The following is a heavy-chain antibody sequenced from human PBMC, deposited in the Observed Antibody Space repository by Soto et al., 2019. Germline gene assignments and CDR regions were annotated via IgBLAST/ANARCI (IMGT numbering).Heavy chain of an antibody. CDR2: TIPLLNVA. V-gene: IGHV1-69*02. J-gene: IGHJ4*02. Sequence: SVKVSCKASGGTFSTSTFTWVRQAPGQGLEWMGRTIPLLNVADYAQDFQGRLTITADKSTSTTYMELTSLTSKDTAVYYCARVSDIGSTYNYPYAMDFWGQGTLVTVSS. CDR1: GGTFSTST. CDR3: ARVSDIGSTYNYPYAMDF. D-gene: IGHD3-10*01.